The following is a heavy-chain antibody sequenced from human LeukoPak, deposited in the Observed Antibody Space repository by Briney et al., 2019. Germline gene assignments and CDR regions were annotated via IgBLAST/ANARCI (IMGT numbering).Heavy chain of an antibody. CDR1: GFTFSSYS. Sequence: PGGSLRLSCAASGFTFSSYSMNWVRQAPGKGLEWVSSISSSSSYIYYADSVKGRFTISRDNAKNSLYLQMNSLRAEDTAVYYCARKNGGYNSYYFDYWGQGTLVTVSS. J-gene: IGHJ4*02. CDR2: ISSSSSYI. V-gene: IGHV3-21*04. CDR3: ARKNGGYNSYYFDY. D-gene: IGHD5-24*01.